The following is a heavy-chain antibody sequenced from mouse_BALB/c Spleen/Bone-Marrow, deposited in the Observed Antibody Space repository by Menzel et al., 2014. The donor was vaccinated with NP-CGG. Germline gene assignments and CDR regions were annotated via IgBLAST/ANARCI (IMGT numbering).Heavy chain of an antibody. D-gene: IGHD1-1*01. V-gene: IGHV14-3*02. J-gene: IGHJ2*01. CDR1: GFNIKDTY. CDR3: ARYYYGSSLFDY. CDR2: IGPANGNT. Sequence: VQLQQYGAELVKPGASVKLSCTASGFNIKDTYMHWVKQRPEQGLEWMGRIGPANGNTKYDSKFQGKATITADTSSNTAYLQLSSLTSEDTAVYYCARYYYGSSLFDYWGQGTTLTVSS.